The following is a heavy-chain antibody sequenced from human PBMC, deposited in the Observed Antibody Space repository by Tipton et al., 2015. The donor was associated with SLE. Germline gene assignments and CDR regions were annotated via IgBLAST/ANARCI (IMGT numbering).Heavy chain of an antibody. CDR2: IYYSGTT. V-gene: IGHV4-59*11. CDR1: GGSISSHY. J-gene: IGHJ6*02. Sequence: TLSLTCTVSGGSISSHYWGWIRQPPGKGLEWIGYIYYSGTTYYNPSLKSRVTISVDTSKNQFSLKLSSVTAADTAVYYCARRPHYYYYGMDVWGQGTTVTVSS. CDR3: ARRPHYYYYGMDV.